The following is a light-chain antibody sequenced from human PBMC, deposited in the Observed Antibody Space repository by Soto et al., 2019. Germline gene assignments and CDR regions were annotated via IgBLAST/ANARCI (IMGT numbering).Light chain of an antibody. CDR1: SSDIGGYNY. Sequence: QSALTQPASVSGSPGQSITISCTGTSSDIGGYNYVSWYQQYPGKAPKLMIYEVSNRPSGVSNRFSGSKSGNAASLTISGLQAEDEADYYCSSYASGTTHVVFGGGTKLTVL. CDR3: SSYASGTTHVV. CDR2: EVS. J-gene: IGLJ2*01. V-gene: IGLV2-14*01.